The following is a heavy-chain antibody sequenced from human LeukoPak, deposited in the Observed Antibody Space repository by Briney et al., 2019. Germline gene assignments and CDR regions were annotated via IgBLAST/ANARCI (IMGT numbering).Heavy chain of an antibody. D-gene: IGHD6-13*01. J-gene: IGHJ4*02. CDR1: GYTFTGYY. CDR2: INPNSGGT. Sequence: ASVKVSCKASGYTFTGYYMHWVRQAPGQGLEWMGWINPNSGGTNYAQKFQGRVTMTRDTSISTAYMELSRLRSDDTAVYYCAKVERQQQLVLSSFDYWGQGTLVTVSS. V-gene: IGHV1-2*02. CDR3: AKVERQQQLVLSSFDY.